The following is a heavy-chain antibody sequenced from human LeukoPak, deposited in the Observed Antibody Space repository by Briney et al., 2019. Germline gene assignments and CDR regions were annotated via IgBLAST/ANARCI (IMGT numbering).Heavy chain of an antibody. CDR1: GFTVSSNY. CDR2: ISFDGSKK. CDR3: ARGVGVTMVRGVKGYFDY. J-gene: IGHJ4*02. V-gene: IGHV3-30*03. Sequence: PGGSLRLSCAASGFTVSSNYMSWVRQAPGKGLEWVTTISFDGSKKNYADSVRGRFTISRDNSKNTLYLQMSYLRAEDTAVYYCARGVGVTMVRGVKGYFDYWGQGTLVTVSS. D-gene: IGHD3-10*01.